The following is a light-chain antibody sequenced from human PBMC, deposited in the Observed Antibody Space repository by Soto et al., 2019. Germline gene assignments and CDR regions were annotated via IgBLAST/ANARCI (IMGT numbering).Light chain of an antibody. J-gene: IGLJ3*02. CDR3: NSYTPSDTGV. CDR2: EVS. Sequence: QSVLTQPASVSGSPGQSITISCTGTSSDVGGYNYVSWYQQHPDKAPKLMIYEVSNRPSGVSNRFSGSKSGNTASLTISGLQAEDEADYYCNSYTPSDTGVFGGGTKLTVL. V-gene: IGLV2-14*01. CDR1: SSDVGGYNY.